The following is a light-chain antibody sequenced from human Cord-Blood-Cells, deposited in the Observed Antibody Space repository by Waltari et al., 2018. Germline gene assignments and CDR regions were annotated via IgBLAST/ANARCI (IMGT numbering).Light chain of an antibody. CDR2: GKN. J-gene: IGLJ1*01. CDR1: SLRSYY. Sequence: SSELTQDPAVSVALGQTVRITCQGDSLRSYYASWYQQKPGQAPGLVIYGKNNWPSGSPDRFSGSSSGNTASLTITGAQAEDEADYYCNSRDSSGNHYVFGTGTKVTVL. V-gene: IGLV3-19*01. CDR3: NSRDSSGNHYV.